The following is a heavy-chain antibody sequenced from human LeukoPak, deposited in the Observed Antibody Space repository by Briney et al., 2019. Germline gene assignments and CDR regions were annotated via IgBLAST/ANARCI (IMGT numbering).Heavy chain of an antibody. CDR3: ARGGVIVNLQH. CDR1: GGSISSSSHY. J-gene: IGHJ1*01. Sequence: SETLSLTCTVSGGSISSSSHYWGWIRQPPGKGLEWIGSIYYSGCTYYNLSLKSRVTISLDTSKNQFSLKLTSVTAADTAVYYCARGGVIVNLQHWGQGTLVTVSS. CDR2: IYYSGCT. V-gene: IGHV4-39*07. D-gene: IGHD3-16*02.